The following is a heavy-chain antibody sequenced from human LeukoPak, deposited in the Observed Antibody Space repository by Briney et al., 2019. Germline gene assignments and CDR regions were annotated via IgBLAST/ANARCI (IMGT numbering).Heavy chain of an antibody. Sequence: SETLSLTCTVSGGSISSYYWSWIRQPPGKGLEWIGYIYYSGSTNYNPSLKSRVTISVDTSKNQFSLKLSSVTAADTAVYYCAGGATVTTDWYFDLWGRGTLVTVSS. CDR2: IYYSGST. CDR1: GGSISSYY. D-gene: IGHD4-17*01. J-gene: IGHJ2*01. CDR3: AGGATVTTDWYFDL. V-gene: IGHV4-59*01.